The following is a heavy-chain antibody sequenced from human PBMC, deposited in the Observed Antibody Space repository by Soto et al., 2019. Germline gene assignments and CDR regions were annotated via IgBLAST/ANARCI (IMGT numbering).Heavy chain of an antibody. V-gene: IGHV3-66*04. J-gene: IGHJ6*02. CDR3: ARLVVPPDGYYFYYGMDV. CDR1: VFAVSSNY. CDR2: IYSGGST. Sequence: EVQLVESGGGLVQPGGSLRLSCAASVFAVSSNYMTWVRQAPGKGLEWVSVIYSGGSTYYADSVKGRFTISRDNSKNTLYLQMNSLRAEDTAVYYCARLVVPPDGYYFYYGMDVWGQGTTVTVSS. D-gene: IGHD2-2*01.